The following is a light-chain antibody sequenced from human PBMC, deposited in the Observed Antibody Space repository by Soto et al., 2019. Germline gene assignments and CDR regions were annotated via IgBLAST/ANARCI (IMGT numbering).Light chain of an antibody. J-gene: IGKJ5*01. V-gene: IGKV1-27*01. CDR2: AAV. Sequence: DIQMTQSPSSLSASVGDRVTITCRASQGISNDLAWYQQKPGKDPKLLIYAAVTLQSGVPSRFSGSGSGTDFTLTISSLQPEYVATYYCQTYNSAPFTFGQGTLPEIK. CDR1: QGISND. CDR3: QTYNSAPFT.